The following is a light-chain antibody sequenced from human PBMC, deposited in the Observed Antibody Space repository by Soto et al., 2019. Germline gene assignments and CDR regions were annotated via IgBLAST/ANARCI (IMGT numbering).Light chain of an antibody. J-gene: IGLJ2*01. V-gene: IGLV1-51*01. CDR2: DNQ. CDR1: SSNVGKNF. CDR3: GTWDSSLTIGVI. Sequence: QSVLTQPPSVSVAPGQKVSISCSGSSSNVGKNFVSWYQHVPGKAPKLLIYDNQKRPSGIPDRFSASKSGTLATLDITGLQTGDEADYYCGTWDSSLTIGVIFGGGTKVTVL.